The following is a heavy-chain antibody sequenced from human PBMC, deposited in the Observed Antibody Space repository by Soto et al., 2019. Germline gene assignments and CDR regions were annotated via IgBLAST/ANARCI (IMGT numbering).Heavy chain of an antibody. J-gene: IGHJ6*02. CDR3: ARERMNGLDV. CDR2: INPDNGDT. V-gene: IGHV1-2*02. Sequence: QVQLVQSGAEVKKPGASVKVSCKASGYTFTGHYMHWVRQAPGQGLEWMGWINPDNGDTNYVQKSQGRVTMTRDTSISTAYMELSRLRSDDTAVFYCARERMNGLDVWGQGTMVTVSS. CDR1: GYTFTGHY.